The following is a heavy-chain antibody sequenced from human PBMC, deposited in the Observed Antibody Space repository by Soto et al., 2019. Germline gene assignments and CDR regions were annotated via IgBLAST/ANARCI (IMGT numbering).Heavy chain of an antibody. D-gene: IGHD3-3*01. CDR2: IWYDGSNK. J-gene: IGHJ5*02. CDR3: ARDPLPYYDFWSGYGLRGWFDP. V-gene: IGHV3-33*01. CDR1: GFTFSSYG. Sequence: PGGSLRLSCAASGFTFSSYGMHWVRQAPGKGLEWVAVIWYDGSNKYYADSVKGRFTISRDNSKNTLYLQMNSLRAEDTAVYYCARDPLPYYDFWSGYGLRGWFDPWGQGTLVTVSS.